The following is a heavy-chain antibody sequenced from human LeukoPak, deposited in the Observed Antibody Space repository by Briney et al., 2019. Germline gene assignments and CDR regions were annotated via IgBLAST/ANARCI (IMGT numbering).Heavy chain of an antibody. CDR3: AKGGPINREGYVDY. Sequence: QPGGSLRLSCAASGFTFSSYAMSWVRHAPGNGLEWVSAISANAYSTYYADSVKGRFTISRDSSRNTLYLQMSGLRAEDTAVYYCAKGGPINREGYVDYWGQGALVTVSS. CDR2: ISANAYST. D-gene: IGHD5-24*01. CDR1: GFTFSSYA. J-gene: IGHJ4*02. V-gene: IGHV3-23*01.